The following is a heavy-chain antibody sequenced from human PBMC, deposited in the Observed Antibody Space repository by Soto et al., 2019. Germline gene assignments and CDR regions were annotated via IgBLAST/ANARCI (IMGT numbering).Heavy chain of an antibody. D-gene: IGHD4-17*01. CDR2: VYYSGNT. V-gene: IGHV4-39*01. CDR1: GGSIISSSNN. CDR3: ARHQTSIRYDFDY. Sequence: QLQLQESGPGLVKPSETLSLTCIVSGGSIISSSNNWGWIRQPPGKGLEWIGNVYYSGNTYYNPSLKSRVTIFVDTSKNQFSLKLNSVTAADTAVYYCARHQTSIRYDFDYLGQGTLVTVSS. J-gene: IGHJ4*02.